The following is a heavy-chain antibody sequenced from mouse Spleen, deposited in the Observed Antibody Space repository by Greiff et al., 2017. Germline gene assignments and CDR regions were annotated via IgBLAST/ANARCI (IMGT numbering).Heavy chain of an antibody. CDR1: GFTFSSYA. CDR2: ISSGGSYT. J-gene: IGHJ2*01. Sequence: DVKLVESGGGLVKPGGSLKLSCAASGFTFSSYAMSWVRQTPEKRLEWVATISSGGSYTYYPDSVKGRFTISRDNAKNTLYLQMSSLRSEDTAMYYCASLTGTYFDYWGQGTTLTVSS. D-gene: IGHD4-1*01. V-gene: IGHV5-9-1*01. CDR3: ASLTGTYFDY.